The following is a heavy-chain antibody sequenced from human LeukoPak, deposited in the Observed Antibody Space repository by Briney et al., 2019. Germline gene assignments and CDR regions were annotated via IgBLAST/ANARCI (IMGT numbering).Heavy chain of an antibody. CDR3: AKDSAAAGTTFDH. CDR1: GFTFSXXX. Sequence: GGSXXXSXAXSGFTFSXXXXXXXRQAXGXXXXXXXTISDXXXNXYYADXXXGRXXXSRDNSKNTLFLQMNSLRXEDTAVYYCAKDSAAAGTTFDHWGQGTLVTVSS. D-gene: IGHD6-13*01. J-gene: IGHJ4*02. V-gene: IGHV3-23*01. CDR2: ISDXXXNX.